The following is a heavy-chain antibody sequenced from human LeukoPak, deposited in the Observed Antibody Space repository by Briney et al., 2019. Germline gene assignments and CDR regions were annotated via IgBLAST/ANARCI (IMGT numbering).Heavy chain of an antibody. D-gene: IGHD6-6*01. CDR3: AKWKYSNSGIDDY. V-gene: IGHV3-23*01. CDR2: ISGSGDNT. J-gene: IGHJ4*02. CDR1: GFTFSSFA. Sequence: GGSLRLSCAASGFTFSSFAMSWVRQVPGKGLEWVSVISGSGDNTYYADSVKGRFTISRDNSKNMLYLQMNSLRAEDTAVYHCAKWKYSNSGIDDYWGQGTLVTVSS.